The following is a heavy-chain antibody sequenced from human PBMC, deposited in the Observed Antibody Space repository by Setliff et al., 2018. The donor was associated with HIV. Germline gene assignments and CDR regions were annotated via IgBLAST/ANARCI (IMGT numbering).Heavy chain of an antibody. CDR1: GYIFIRYY. Sequence: ASVKVSCKTSGYIFIRYYIFWVRQAPGQGLEWMGILNPSGDSTAYAQQFQGRVTMTRDTSTSTVYMELSSLRSEDTAVYYCARGGYHGFGSYGDYWGQGTLVTVSS. D-gene: IGHD3-10*01. J-gene: IGHJ4*02. CDR3: ARGGYHGFGSYGDY. V-gene: IGHV1-46*01. CDR2: LNPSGDST.